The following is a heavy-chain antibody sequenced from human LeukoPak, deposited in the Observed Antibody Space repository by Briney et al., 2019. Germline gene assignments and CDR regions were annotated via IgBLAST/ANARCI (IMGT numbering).Heavy chain of an antibody. CDR1: GFTFSGYW. CDR2: INTAGTST. Sequence: GGSLRLSCATSGFTFSGYWMHWVRQAPGKGLVWVSRINTAGTSTTYADSVKGRFTISRDNAKNTLYLQMNSLRADDTAVYYCARGGSTPDYWGQGTLVTVSS. J-gene: IGHJ4*02. D-gene: IGHD1-26*01. V-gene: IGHV3-74*01. CDR3: ARGGSTPDY.